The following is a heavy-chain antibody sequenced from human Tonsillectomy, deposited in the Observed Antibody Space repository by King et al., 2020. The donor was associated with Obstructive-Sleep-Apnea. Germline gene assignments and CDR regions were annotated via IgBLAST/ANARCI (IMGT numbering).Heavy chain of an antibody. V-gene: IGHV4-34*01. CDR3: TRGSGAASVNWFDP. D-gene: IGHD6-13*01. J-gene: IGHJ5*02. CDR1: GGSFSDYY. CDR2: INDTGST. Sequence: VQLQQWGAGLLKPSETLSLTCAVYGGSFSDYYWSWIRQPPGKGLEWIGEINDTGSTNYNPSLKSRVTISVDTSKNQFSLSMRSVTAADTAVYYCTRGSGAASVNWFDPWGQGALVTVSS.